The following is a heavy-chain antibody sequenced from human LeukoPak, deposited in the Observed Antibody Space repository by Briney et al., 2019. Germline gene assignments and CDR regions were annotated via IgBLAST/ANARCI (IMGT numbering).Heavy chain of an antibody. CDR1: GGSISSYY. CDR2: IYHSGST. V-gene: IGHV4-59*01. D-gene: IGHD1-1*01. J-gene: IGHJ4*02. CDR3: ASGGWNDKFVY. Sequence: SETLSLTCTVSGGSISSYYWSWIRQPPGKGLEWIGYIYHSGSTNYNASLKSRVTMSVDTSKNQFSLKLSSVTAADTAVYYCASGGWNDKFVYWGQGALVTVSP.